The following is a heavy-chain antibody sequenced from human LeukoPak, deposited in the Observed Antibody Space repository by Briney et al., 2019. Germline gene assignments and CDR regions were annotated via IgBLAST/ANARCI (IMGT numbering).Heavy chain of an antibody. CDR1: GYTFTSYG. Sequence: ASVKVSCKASGYTFTSYGISWVRQAPGQGLEWMGWISAYNGNTNYAQKLQGRVTMTTDTSTSTAYMELRSLRSDDTAVYYCARAGETIFGAPNWFDPWGQGTLATVSS. D-gene: IGHD3-3*01. V-gene: IGHV1-18*01. CDR3: ARAGETIFGAPNWFDP. J-gene: IGHJ5*02. CDR2: ISAYNGNT.